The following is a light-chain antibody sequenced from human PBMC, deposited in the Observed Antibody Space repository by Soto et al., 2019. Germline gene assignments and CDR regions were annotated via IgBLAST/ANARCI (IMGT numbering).Light chain of an antibody. CDR3: TSYTSSSTYV. V-gene: IGLV2-14*01. J-gene: IGLJ1*01. CDR2: EVN. Sequence: QSVLTEPGSVSGSPEQAFALSSPGPSSDVGGYSYVSWLQQHTGKAPKLMIYEVNSRSSGVCKRFSGSMSGNSASLTISGLQAEDEADYYCTSYTSSSTYVFGTGTKVTVL. CDR1: SSDVGGYSY.